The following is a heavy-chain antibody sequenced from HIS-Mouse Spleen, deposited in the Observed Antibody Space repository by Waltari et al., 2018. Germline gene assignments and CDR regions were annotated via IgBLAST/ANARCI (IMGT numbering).Heavy chain of an antibody. CDR3: ARDRNWFDP. CDR2: ST. Sequence: STNYNPSLKSRVTISVDTSKNQFSLKLSSVTAADTAVYYCARDRNWFDPWGQGTLVTVSS. J-gene: IGHJ5*02. V-gene: IGHV4-59*01.